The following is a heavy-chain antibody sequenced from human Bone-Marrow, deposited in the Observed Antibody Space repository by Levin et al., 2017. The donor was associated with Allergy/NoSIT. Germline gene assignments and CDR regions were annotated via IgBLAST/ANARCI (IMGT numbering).Heavy chain of an antibody. D-gene: IGHD4-23*01. CDR1: GFTFTDYA. CDR2: VSWNSGTI. J-gene: IGHJ6*02. V-gene: IGHV3-9*01. Sequence: GGSLRLSCAASGFTFTDYAIHWIRQAPGRGLEWVSGVSWNSGTIGYADSVKGRFTISRDNAKNSLYLQMNSLRTEDTALYFCARHKDYGGNGYYYYGMAVWGPATTVTVSS. CDR3: ARHKDYGGNGYYYYGMAV.